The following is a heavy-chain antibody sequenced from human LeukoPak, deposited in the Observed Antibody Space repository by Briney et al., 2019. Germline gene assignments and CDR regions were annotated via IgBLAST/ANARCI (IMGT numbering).Heavy chain of an antibody. Sequence: SETLSLTCTVSGGSISSGSYYWSWIRQPAGKGLEWIGRVYTSGSTNYNPSLKSRVTISVDTSKNQFSLKLSPVTAADTAVYYCARRTPGGTFNWFDPWGQGTLVTVSS. D-gene: IGHD2-15*01. CDR1: GGSISSGSYY. V-gene: IGHV4-61*02. CDR3: ARRTPGGTFNWFDP. CDR2: VYTSGST. J-gene: IGHJ5*02.